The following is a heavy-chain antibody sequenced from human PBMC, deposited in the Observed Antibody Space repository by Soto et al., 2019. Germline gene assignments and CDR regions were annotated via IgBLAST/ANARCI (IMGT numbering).Heavy chain of an antibody. D-gene: IGHD3-22*01. CDR3: AKDPLSFHGGYYDY. Sequence: GGSLRLSCAASGFTFSSYAMSWVRQAPGKGLEWVSAISGSGGSTYYADSVKGRFTISRDNSKNTLYLQMNSLRAEDTAVYYCAKDPLSFHGGYYDYWGQGTLVTVSS. CDR1: GFTFSSYA. CDR2: ISGSGGST. J-gene: IGHJ4*02. V-gene: IGHV3-23*01.